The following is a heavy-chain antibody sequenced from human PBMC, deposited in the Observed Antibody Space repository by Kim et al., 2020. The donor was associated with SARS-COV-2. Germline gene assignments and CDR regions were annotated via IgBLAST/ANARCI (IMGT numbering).Heavy chain of an antibody. V-gene: IGHV3-33*01. D-gene: IGHD2-15*01. CDR2: ICYDDKDN. CDR3: GGGPGVSNCWHCYYDL. CDR1: GFTVSSVS. Sequence: GGSLRLSCAASGFTVSSVSMHWVRQAPGKGLEWVAVICYDDKDNNTEASVKGLFITSNNYKNTTFLQKVNLRVDDTTVYFYGGGPGVSNCWHCYYDLWG. J-gene: IGHJ2*01.